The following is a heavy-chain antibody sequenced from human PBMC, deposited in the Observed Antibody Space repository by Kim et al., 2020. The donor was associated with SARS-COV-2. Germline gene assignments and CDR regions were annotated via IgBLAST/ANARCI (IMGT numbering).Heavy chain of an antibody. D-gene: IGHD3-9*01. CDR3: ASSEPIIFGTLKFDP. CDR1: GFSFSTYW. J-gene: IGHJ5*02. V-gene: IGHV3-74*03. Sequence: GGSLRLSCAASGFSFSTYWMHWVRQAPGKGLVWVSRVDPYGVLTTYADSVKGRFTISRDNAKNTLYLQMNSLRVEDTAVYYCASSEPIIFGTLKFDPWGRGTLAT. CDR2: VDPYGVLT.